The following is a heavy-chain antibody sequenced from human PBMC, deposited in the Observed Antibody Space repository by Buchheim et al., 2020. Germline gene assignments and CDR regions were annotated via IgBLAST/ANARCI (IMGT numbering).Heavy chain of an antibody. V-gene: IGHV1-2*04. CDR2: INPNSGGT. Sequence: QVQLVQSGAEVKKPGASVKVSCKASGYTFTGYYMHWVRQAPGQGLEWMGWINPNSGGTNYAQKFQGWVTMTRDTSISKAYMELSRLRSDDTAVYYCARAAGSAVAGTGEVYYYYGMDVWGQGTT. D-gene: IGHD6-19*01. CDR1: GYTFTGYY. J-gene: IGHJ6*02. CDR3: ARAAGSAVAGTGEVYYYYGMDV.